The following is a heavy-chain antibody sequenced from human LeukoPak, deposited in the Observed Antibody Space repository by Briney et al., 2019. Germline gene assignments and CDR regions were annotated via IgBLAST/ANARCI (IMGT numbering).Heavy chain of an antibody. CDR2: INPNSGGT. J-gene: IGHJ5*02. Sequence: ASVKVSCKASGYTFTGYYMHWVRQAPGQGLEWMGWINPNSGGTNYAQKFQGRVTMTRDTSISTAYMELSRLRSDDTAVYYYARDVVVPAAGNWFDPWGQGTLVTVSS. V-gene: IGHV1-2*02. CDR1: GYTFTGYY. D-gene: IGHD2-2*01. CDR3: ARDVVVPAAGNWFDP.